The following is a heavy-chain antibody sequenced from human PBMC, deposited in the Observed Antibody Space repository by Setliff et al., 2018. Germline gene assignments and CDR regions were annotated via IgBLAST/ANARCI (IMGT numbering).Heavy chain of an antibody. CDR2: IYPADSDT. Sequence: PGESLKISCKGSGYTFTNYWIAWVRQMPGKGLEYMGIIYPADSDTTYSPSFQGKVTISVDKFINTAYLQWSSLKASDTAMYYCARSGNQVGGDYWGQGTLVTVSS. J-gene: IGHJ4*02. V-gene: IGHV5-51*01. D-gene: IGHD1-26*01. CDR3: ARSGNQVGGDY. CDR1: GYTFTNYW.